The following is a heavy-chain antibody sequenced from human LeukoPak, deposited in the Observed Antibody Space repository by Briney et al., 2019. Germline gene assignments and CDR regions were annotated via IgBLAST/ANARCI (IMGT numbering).Heavy chain of an antibody. CDR2: ISDTGGRT. V-gene: IGHV3-23*01. J-gene: IGHJ5*02. CDR3: AKGGQDFDFWRFDL. Sequence: GGSLRLSCAASGFTFSDSAVSWVRHSPGEGLKRVSSISDTGGRTYYADSVKGRFTITRDNSRNTVNLQMNSVRAGDTARYYCAKGGQDFDFWRFDLWGQGILVIVSS. D-gene: IGHD3-3*01. CDR1: GFTFSDSA.